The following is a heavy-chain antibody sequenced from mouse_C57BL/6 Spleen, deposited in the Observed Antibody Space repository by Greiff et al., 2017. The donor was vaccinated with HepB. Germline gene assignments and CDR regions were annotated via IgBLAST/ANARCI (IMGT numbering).Heavy chain of an antibody. CDR2: IHPNSGST. CDR1: GYTFTSYW. CDR3: ARSEDGYSFAY. V-gene: IGHV1-64*01. Sequence: QVQLQQPGAELVKPGASVKLSCKASGYTFTSYWMHWVKQRPGQGLEWIGMIHPNSGSTNYNEKFKSKATLTVDKSSSTAYMQLSSLTSEDSAVYYCARSEDGYSFAYWGQGTLVTVSA. J-gene: IGHJ3*01. D-gene: IGHD2-3*01.